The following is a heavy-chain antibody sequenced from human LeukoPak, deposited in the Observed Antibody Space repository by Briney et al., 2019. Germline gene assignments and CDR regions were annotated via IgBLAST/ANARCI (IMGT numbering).Heavy chain of an antibody. J-gene: IGHJ4*02. CDR1: GFTFSSYS. Sequence: GGSLRLSCAASGFTFSSYSMNWVRQAPGKGLEWVSSISSSSSYIYYADSVKGRFTISRDNAKNSLYLQMNSLRAEDTAVYYCARDTDCSSTSCHSSFDYWGQGTLVTVSS. D-gene: IGHD2-2*01. CDR3: ARDTDCSSTSCHSSFDY. CDR2: ISSSSSYI. V-gene: IGHV3-21*01.